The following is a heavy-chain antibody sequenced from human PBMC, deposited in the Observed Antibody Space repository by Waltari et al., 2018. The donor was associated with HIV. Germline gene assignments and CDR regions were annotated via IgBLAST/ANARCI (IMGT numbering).Heavy chain of an antibody. CDR2: IYQSGNT. Sequence: QVRLQESGPGLVKPSETLYLTCVVSDYYISSGYYWGWIRQPPGKGLDWIGKIYQSGNTYYNPSRMSRVTISVDTSKNQFSLRLSSVTAADTAVYYCASAFIEYFDYCGQGTLVTVSS. V-gene: IGHV4-38-2*01. J-gene: IGHJ4*02. D-gene: IGHD3-16*02. CDR3: ASAFIEYFDY. CDR1: DYYISSGYY.